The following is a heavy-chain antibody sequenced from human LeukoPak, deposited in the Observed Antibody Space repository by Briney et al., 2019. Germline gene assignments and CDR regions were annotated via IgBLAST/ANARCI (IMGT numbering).Heavy chain of an antibody. V-gene: IGHV1-69*05. CDR2: IIPIFGTA. Sequence: ASVKVSCKASGGTFSSYAISWVRQAPGQGLEWMGGIIPIFGTANYAQKFQGRVTITTDESTSTAYMELSSLRSEDTAVYYCASLWAPYYYDSSGYLDAFDIWGQGTMVTVSS. CDR3: ASLWAPYYYDSSGYLDAFDI. D-gene: IGHD3-22*01. J-gene: IGHJ3*02. CDR1: GGTFSSYA.